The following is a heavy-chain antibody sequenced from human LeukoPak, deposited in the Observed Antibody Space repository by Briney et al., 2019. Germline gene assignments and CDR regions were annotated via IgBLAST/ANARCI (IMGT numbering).Heavy chain of an antibody. Sequence: PGRSLRLSCAASGFTFDNHAIHWVRQVPGKGLEWVSVISWNSGNIVYADSVKGRFTISRDNAKNSLYLQMNSLGAEDTALYFCARDISPGGYGDYLDAFDLWGQGTMVIVSS. CDR3: ARDISPGGYGDYLDAFDL. CDR1: GFTFDNHA. V-gene: IGHV3-9*01. J-gene: IGHJ3*01. D-gene: IGHD4-17*01. CDR2: ISWNSGNI.